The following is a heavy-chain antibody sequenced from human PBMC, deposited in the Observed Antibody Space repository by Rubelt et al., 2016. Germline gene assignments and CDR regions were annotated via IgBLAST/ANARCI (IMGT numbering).Heavy chain of an antibody. CDR3: AGGKDRRWFGP. CDR1: GGSFVGSS. V-gene: IGHV4-34*12. Sequence: QVQLQQWGAGLLRLPGTLSPTSPAYGGSFVGSSWAWTPRPPGRGLGWIGSAFYSGSTYSSPSLKIRVPISVETSKNQFSLKLSSGTAADTAVYYCAGGKDRRWFGPWGQGILVTVSS. CDR2: AFYSGST. D-gene: IGHD1-14*01. J-gene: IGHJ5*02.